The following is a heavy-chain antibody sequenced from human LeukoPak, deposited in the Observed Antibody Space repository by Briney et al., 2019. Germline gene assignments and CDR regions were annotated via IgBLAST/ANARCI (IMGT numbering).Heavy chain of an antibody. CDR2: IANDGNDK. Sequence: GGSLRLSCATSAFTFSSYGMHWVRQAPGKGLGWVGVIANDGNDKKHADSVKGRFTISRDNSKATLYLQMNRLRPEATTVYYCAKDLKKGAAAYYFDYWGQGTLVTVSS. CDR3: AKDLKKGAAAYYFDY. V-gene: IGHV3-30*18. J-gene: IGHJ4*02. CDR1: AFTFSSYG. D-gene: IGHD6-13*01.